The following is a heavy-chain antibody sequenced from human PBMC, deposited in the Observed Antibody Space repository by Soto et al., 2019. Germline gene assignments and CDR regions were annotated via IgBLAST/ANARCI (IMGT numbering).Heavy chain of an antibody. CDR1: GFTFSSYG. D-gene: IGHD4-17*01. J-gene: IGHJ3*02. V-gene: IGHV3-30*03. Sequence: QVQLVESGGGVVQPGRSLRLSCAASGFTFSSYGMHWVRQAPGKGLEWVAVISYDGSNKYYADSVKGRFTISRDNSKNTLYLQMNSLRAEDTAVYYCARDGGHGDYAAFDIWGQGTMVTVSS. CDR2: ISYDGSNK. CDR3: ARDGGHGDYAAFDI.